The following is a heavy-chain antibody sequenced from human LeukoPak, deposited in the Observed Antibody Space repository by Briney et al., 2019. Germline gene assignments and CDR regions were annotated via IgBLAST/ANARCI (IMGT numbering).Heavy chain of an antibody. CDR3: AKVGSTFYLHL. J-gene: IGHJ5*02. CDR2: ISRSGNTI. Sequence: PGGSLRLSCGASGFTFSSYNINWVRQAPGKGLEWVSYISRSGNTIYYADSVKGRFAISRDDSKDSLYLQMDSLRDEDTAVYYCAKVGSTFYLHLWGQGTLVTVSS. D-gene: IGHD1-26*01. V-gene: IGHV3-48*02. CDR1: GFTFSSYN.